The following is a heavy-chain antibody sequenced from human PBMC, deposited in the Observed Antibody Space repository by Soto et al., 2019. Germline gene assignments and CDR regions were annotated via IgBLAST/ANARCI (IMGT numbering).Heavy chain of an antibody. J-gene: IGHJ4*02. CDR3: ASAPAYFGSELDS. CDR2: ISGGSGST. V-gene: IGHV3-23*01. D-gene: IGHD3-10*01. CDR1: GFTSSTYA. Sequence: PGGSLRLSCAASGFTSSTYAMSWVRQAPGKGLEWVSAISGGSGSTNYADSVKGRFTISRDNSKNTLYLQMNSLRAGDTAVYYCASAPAYFGSELDSWGQGALVTVSS.